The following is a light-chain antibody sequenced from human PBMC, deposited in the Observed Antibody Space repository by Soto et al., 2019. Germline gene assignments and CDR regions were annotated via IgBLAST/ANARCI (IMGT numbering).Light chain of an antibody. Sequence: EIVLTQSPATLSVSPGERVTLSCRASQSVDISLAWYQQKPGQAPRLLIYGASTRATDMPGTFSGRGSGTEFTLTISSLRPEDFAVYYCQQHINWPLTFGGGTKVDIK. CDR3: QQHINWPLT. CDR2: GAS. V-gene: IGKV3-15*01. J-gene: IGKJ4*01. CDR1: QSVDIS.